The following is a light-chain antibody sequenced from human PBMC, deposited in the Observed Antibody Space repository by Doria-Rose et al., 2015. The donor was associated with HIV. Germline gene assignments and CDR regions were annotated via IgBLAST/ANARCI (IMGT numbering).Light chain of an antibody. V-gene: IGKV3-20*01. Sequence: TQSPGTLSLSPGERATLSCRASQSFSSTCLARYQQKPGQAPSLLIYDGSTRATGIPDRFSASGSGTDFTLTINRPEPEDFAPYYCLQYGTSWTFGQGTKVEI. CDR2: DGS. J-gene: IGKJ1*01. CDR3: LQYGTSWT. CDR1: QSFSSTC.